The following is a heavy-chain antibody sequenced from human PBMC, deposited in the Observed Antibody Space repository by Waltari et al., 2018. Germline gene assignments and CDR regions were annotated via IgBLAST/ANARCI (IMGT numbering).Heavy chain of an antibody. D-gene: IGHD2-2*01. CDR2: ISYNSRNI. V-gene: IGHV3-30*04. J-gene: IGHJ6*02. CDR1: EFTFSSYA. CDR3: ARDYCDRTNCHGMDV. Sequence: QVQLVESGGGVVLPGRSLRLSCEASEFTFSSYAMHWVRQAPGKWPEWVEVISYNSRNIYYVDSVKGRFTISRDNSKKTLYLQMNSLRAEDTAVYYCARDYCDRTNCHGMDVWGQGTTVTVSS.